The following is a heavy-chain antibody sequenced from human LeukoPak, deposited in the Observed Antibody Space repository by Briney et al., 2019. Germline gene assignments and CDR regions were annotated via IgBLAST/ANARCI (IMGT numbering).Heavy chain of an antibody. Sequence: GGSLRLSCAASGFTFSSYAMHWVRQAPGKGLEWVAVISYDGSNKYYADSVKGRFTISRDNSKNTLYLQMNSLRAEDTAVYYCAREDGYNYSPWPARAFDIWGQGTMVTVSS. V-gene: IGHV3-30-3*01. CDR2: ISYDGSNK. D-gene: IGHD5-24*01. CDR3: AREDGYNYSPWPARAFDI. J-gene: IGHJ3*02. CDR1: GFTFSSYA.